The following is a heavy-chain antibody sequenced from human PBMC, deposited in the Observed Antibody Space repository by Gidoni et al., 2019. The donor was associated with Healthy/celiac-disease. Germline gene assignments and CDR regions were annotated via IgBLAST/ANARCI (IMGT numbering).Heavy chain of an antibody. J-gene: IGHJ6*02. CDR1: GYTVTSYY. V-gene: IGHV1-46*01. D-gene: IGHD2-15*01. CDR3: ARDRGYCSGGSCYEGTYYYYGMDV. CDR2: INPSGGST. Sequence: QVQLVQSGAEVKKPGASVKVSCKAAGYTVTSYYMHWVRQAPGQGLEWMGIINPSGGSTSYAQKFQGRVTMTSNTSTSTVYMELSSLRSEDTAVYYCARDRGYCSGGSCYEGTYYYYGMDVWGQGTTVTVSS.